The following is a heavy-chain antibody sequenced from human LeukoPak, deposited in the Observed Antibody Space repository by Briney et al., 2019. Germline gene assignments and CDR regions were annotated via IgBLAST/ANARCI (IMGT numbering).Heavy chain of an antibody. CDR2: INHSGST. J-gene: IGHJ1*01. CDR3: ARLRRRLVGVTAPTEYFQH. D-gene: IGHD1-26*01. CDR1: GGSISSGGYY. Sequence: PSETLSLTCTVSGGSISSGGYYWSWIRQPPGKGLEWIGEINHSGSTNYSPSLKSRVTISVDTSKNQFSLKLSSVTAADTAVYYCARLRRRLVGVTAPTEYFQHWGQGTLVTVSS. V-gene: IGHV4-39*07.